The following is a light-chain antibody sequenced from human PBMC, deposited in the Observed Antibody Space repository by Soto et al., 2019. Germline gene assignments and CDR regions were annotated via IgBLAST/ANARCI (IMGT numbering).Light chain of an antibody. CDR2: GAS. Sequence: EIVMTQSPATLSVSPGERATLSCRASQSLYSNLAWYQQKPGQAPRLLIYGASTRATGIPARFSGSGSGTEFPLTISSLQSEDFAVYYCQQYNDWPTTFGQGTKVEIK. CDR1: QSLYSN. V-gene: IGKV3-15*01. J-gene: IGKJ1*01. CDR3: QQYNDWPTT.